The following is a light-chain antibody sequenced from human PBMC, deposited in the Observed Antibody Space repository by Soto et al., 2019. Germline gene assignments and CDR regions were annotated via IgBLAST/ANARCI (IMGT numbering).Light chain of an antibody. CDR1: QSISSW. J-gene: IGKJ4*01. Sequence: DIQMTQSPSTLSASVGDRVTITCRASQSISSWLAWYQQKPGKAPNLLIYKASSLESGVPSRFSGSGSGTEFTLPISSLQPDDFATDYCQQYNSYPLTFGGGTKVEIK. CDR2: KAS. V-gene: IGKV1-5*03. CDR3: QQYNSYPLT.